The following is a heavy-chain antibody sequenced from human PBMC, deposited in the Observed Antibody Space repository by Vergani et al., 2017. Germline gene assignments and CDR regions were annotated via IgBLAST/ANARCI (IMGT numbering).Heavy chain of an antibody. V-gene: IGHV3-30*02. CDR2: TRYDGIVE. D-gene: IGHD2-15*01. J-gene: IGHJ4*02. CDR3: ATAVAAXCRGASCYDFFEY. Sequence: QVQLVETGGGVVQPGGSLRLYCATSGFSFNTYGMHWVRQAPGKGLEWVAFTRYDGIVEYYGDSVRGRFTISRDNSKNTLYLQMNRLRPEDTAVYYCATAVAAXCRGASCYDFFEYWGQGTLVTVAS. CDR1: GFSFNTYG.